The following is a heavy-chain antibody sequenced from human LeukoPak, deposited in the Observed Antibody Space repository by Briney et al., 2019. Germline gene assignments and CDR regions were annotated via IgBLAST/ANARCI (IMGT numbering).Heavy chain of an antibody. V-gene: IGHV3-74*01. J-gene: IGHJ4*02. Sequence: GGSLRLSCVASGFTFRTYWMHWVRQVPGKGPVWLSRINPDGSSTTYADSVKGRFTISRDNAKNSLYLHMNSLRAEDTAVYYCARDYGGSSPFDYWGQGTLVTVSS. CDR2: INPDGSST. CDR3: ARDYGGSSPFDY. D-gene: IGHD4-23*01. CDR1: GFTFRTYW.